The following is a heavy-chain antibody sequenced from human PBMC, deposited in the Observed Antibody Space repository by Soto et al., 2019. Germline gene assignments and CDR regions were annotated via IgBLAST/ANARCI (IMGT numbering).Heavy chain of an antibody. Sequence: SETLSLTCAIYGASLGGFHWTWLRQAPGKGLEWIGELIHGGSTNYNPSLKSRVSFSLDTSKNQFSLHLMSVTAADTAVYYCARSPLGYDYVRQAWREVGDSFDIWGRGTMVTVSS. D-gene: IGHD3-16*01. CDR1: GASLGGFH. CDR3: ARSPLGYDYVRQAWREVGDSFDI. CDR2: LIHGGST. V-gene: IGHV4-34*12. J-gene: IGHJ3*02.